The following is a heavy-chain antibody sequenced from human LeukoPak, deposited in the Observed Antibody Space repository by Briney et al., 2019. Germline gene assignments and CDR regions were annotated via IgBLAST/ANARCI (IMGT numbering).Heavy chain of an antibody. CDR2: IHWNGGST. D-gene: IGHD2-2*01. CDR3: VRGYAADNNCFDP. Sequence: RPGGSLRLSCAASGFTFDDYGLSWVRQVPGKGLEWVCGIHWNGGSTGYADSVKGRFTISRDNTKNSLYLQMNNLRAEDTALYYCVRGYAADNNCFDPWGQGTLVTASS. J-gene: IGHJ5*02. CDR1: GFTFDDYG. V-gene: IGHV3-20*04.